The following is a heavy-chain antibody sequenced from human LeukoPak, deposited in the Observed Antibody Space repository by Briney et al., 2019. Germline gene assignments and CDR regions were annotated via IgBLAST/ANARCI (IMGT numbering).Heavy chain of an antibody. V-gene: IGHV3-43*01. CDR2: ITWDGRST. Sequence: PGGSLRLSCAASGFTFDDYTMHWVRQAPGKGLEWVSLITWDGRSTYYADFVKGRFTISRDNNKNSLYLHMNSLRSDDSALYYCAKADNIAVAGAFDFWGQGTLVTVSS. J-gene: IGHJ4*02. CDR1: GFTFDDYT. D-gene: IGHD6-19*01. CDR3: AKADNIAVAGAFDF.